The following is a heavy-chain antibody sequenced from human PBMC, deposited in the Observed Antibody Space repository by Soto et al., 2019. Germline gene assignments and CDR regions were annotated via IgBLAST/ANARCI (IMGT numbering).Heavy chain of an antibody. V-gene: IGHV1-69*02. D-gene: IGHD6-13*01. CDR1: GGTFSSYT. Sequence: QVQLVQSGAEVKKPGSSVKVSCKASGGTFSSYTISWVRQAPGQGLEWMGRIIPILGIANYAQKFQGRVTITADKSTSTAYMELSSLRSEDTAVYYCASPRAYSSSWCYFDYWGQGTLVTVSS. J-gene: IGHJ4*02. CDR2: IIPILGIA. CDR3: ASPRAYSSSWCYFDY.